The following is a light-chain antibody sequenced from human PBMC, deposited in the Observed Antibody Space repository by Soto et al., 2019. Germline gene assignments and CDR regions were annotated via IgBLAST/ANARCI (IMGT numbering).Light chain of an antibody. J-gene: IGKJ1*01. CDR2: DAS. CDR1: QSVSSC. Sequence: EIVLTQSPATLSLSPGERATLSCRASQSVSSCLAWYQQKPGQAPRLLIYDASNRATGIPARFSGSGSGTDFTLTISSLEPEDFAVYYCQQRSNWPPWTFGQGTKVELK. CDR3: QQRSNWPPWT. V-gene: IGKV3-11*01.